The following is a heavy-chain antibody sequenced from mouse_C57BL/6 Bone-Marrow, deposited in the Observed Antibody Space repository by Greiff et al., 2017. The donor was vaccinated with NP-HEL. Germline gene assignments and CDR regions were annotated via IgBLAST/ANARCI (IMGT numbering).Heavy chain of an antibody. Sequence: VQLQQSGAELVRPGASVKLSCTASGFNIKDDYMHWVKQRPEQGLEWIGWIDPENGDTEYASKFQGKATITADTSSNTAYMQLSSLTSEDTAVYYCTTEIYYDYDGPVFYYAMDDWGQGTSVTVSS. CDR2: IDPENGDT. D-gene: IGHD2-4*01. J-gene: IGHJ4*01. CDR3: TTEIYYDYDGPVFYYAMDD. V-gene: IGHV14-4*01. CDR1: GFNIKDDY.